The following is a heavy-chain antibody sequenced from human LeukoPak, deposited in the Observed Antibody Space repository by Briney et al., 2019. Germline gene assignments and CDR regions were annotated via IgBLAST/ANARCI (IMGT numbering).Heavy chain of an antibody. V-gene: IGHV3-21*01. CDR1: GFTFRNYN. CDR3: ARGKSGSYGLEDY. J-gene: IGHJ4*01. CDR2: INSSSGYI. D-gene: IGHD1-26*01. Sequence: PGGSLRLSCAASGFTFRNYNMNWVRQAPGKGLEWVSSINSSSGYIYYADSVKGRFTISRDNAKNTLYLQMNSLRAEDTAVYYCARGKSGSYGLEDYLGHGTLVTVSS.